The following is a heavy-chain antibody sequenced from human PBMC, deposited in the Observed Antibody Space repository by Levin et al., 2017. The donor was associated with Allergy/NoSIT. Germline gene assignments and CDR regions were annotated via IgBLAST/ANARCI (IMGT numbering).Heavy chain of an antibody. D-gene: IGHD2-21*02. Sequence: GGSLRLSCAASGFTFSNYAITWVRQAPGKGLEWVPVISSSGGSTYYADSVRGRFTISRDNSKNTLYLQMNSLRAEDTALYYCAKRSCGGDCKDAFDMWGQGTMVTVSS. CDR1: GFTFSNYA. CDR3: AKRSCGGDCKDAFDM. V-gene: IGHV3-23*01. CDR2: ISSSGGST. J-gene: IGHJ3*02.